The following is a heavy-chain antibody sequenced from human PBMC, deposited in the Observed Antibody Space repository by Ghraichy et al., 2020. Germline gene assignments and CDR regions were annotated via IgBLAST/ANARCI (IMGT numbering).Heavy chain of an antibody. V-gene: IGHV3-74*01. CDR2: INSDGTRT. D-gene: IGHD2-2*01. Sequence: GGSLRLSCAASGFIFSNYWMHWVRQVPGKGLVWVSRINSDGTRTNYADSVKGRFRISRDNAKNTLYLQMKSLRVEDTAVYYCARRVLPVGDYYYYYGMDVWGQGTTVSVSS. CDR3: ARRVLPVGDYYYYYGMDV. J-gene: IGHJ6*02. CDR1: GFIFSNYW.